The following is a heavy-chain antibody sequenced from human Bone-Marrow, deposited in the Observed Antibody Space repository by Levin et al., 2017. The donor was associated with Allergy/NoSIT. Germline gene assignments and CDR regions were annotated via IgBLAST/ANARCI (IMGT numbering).Heavy chain of an antibody. CDR3: ARDWAYEYCSGPVFDGPYGFDH. CDR2: IHNTGST. V-gene: IGHV4-61*01. J-gene: IGHJ4*02. D-gene: IGHD2-8*02. CDR1: GDSLTRGSFY. Sequence: SETLSLTCTVSGDSLTRGSFYWSWIRQPPGKGLEWIGYIHNTGSTNYNPSLKSRVTISIDTSKNQFSLRLTSVTAADTALYFCARDWAYEYCSGPVFDGPYGFDHWGQGNLVIVSS.